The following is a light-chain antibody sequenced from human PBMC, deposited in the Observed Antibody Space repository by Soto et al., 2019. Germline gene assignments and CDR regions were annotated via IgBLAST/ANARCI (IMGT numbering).Light chain of an antibody. V-gene: IGKV1-5*03. CDR2: KAS. J-gene: IGKJ5*01. Sequence: DIQMTQSPSTLSASVGDRVTITCRASQSISSWLAWYQHKPGKAPKLLIYKASSLESGVPSRFSGSGSGSEFTLTISGLHSEDFAVYYCQQYNDRLPITFGQGTRLEIK. CDR1: QSISSW. CDR3: QQYNDRLPIT.